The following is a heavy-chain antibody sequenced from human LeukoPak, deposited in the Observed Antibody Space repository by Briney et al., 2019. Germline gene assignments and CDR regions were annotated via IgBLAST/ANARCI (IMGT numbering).Heavy chain of an antibody. V-gene: IGHV3-7*01. D-gene: IGHD2-21*02. Sequence: GGSLRLSCAASGITFSDYWMTWVRQAPGKGLGWVANIKQDGSVKQYLGSVKGRLTISRDNAKNSLYLEMNSLRAEDTAVYYCSLGDTFDIWGRGTMVTVSS. CDR2: IKQDGSVK. J-gene: IGHJ3*02. CDR1: GITFSDYW. CDR3: SLGDTFDI.